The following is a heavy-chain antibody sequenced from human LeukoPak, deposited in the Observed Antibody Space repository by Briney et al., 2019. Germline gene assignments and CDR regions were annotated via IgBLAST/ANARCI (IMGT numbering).Heavy chain of an antibody. CDR2: IKEDGSAK. D-gene: IGHD3-3*01. Sequence: PGGSLRLSCAASGFTFSKSWMSWLRQTPEKGLEWVANIKEDGSAKYYVDSVKGRFTISRDNAKNSLYLQMNSLRAEDMSVCYCAKYDEGYYWGRGILVTVSS. J-gene: IGHJ4*02. CDR1: GFTFSKSW. V-gene: IGHV3-7*01. CDR3: AKYDEGYY.